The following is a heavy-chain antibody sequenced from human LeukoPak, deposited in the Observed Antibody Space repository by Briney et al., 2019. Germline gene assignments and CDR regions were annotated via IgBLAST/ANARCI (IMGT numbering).Heavy chain of an antibody. V-gene: IGHV1-46*01. CDR2: INLSGGST. J-gene: IGHJ6*03. CDR1: GYTFTSYY. CDR3: ARDLRYSSGWSASGMDV. D-gene: IGHD6-19*01. Sequence: ASVKVSCKASGYTFTSYYMHWVRQAPGQGLEWMGIINLSGGSTSYAQKFQGRVTMTRDMSTSTVYMELSSLRSEDTAVYYCARDLRYSSGWSASGMDVWGKGTTVTISS.